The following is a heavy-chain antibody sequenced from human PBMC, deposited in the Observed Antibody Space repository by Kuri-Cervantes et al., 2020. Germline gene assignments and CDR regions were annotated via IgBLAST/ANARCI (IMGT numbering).Heavy chain of an antibody. CDR1: GFTFSTFY. Sequence: GESLKISCAASGFTFSTFYIHWVRQAPGKGLVWVSVIKNDGSNTLYADSVKGRFTISRDSAKNTVFLQMNSLRAEDTAVYYCARVFRSYGFDIWGQGTMVTVSS. CDR2: IKNDGSNT. D-gene: IGHD3-10*01. CDR3: ARVFRSYGFDI. V-gene: IGHV3-74*01. J-gene: IGHJ3*02.